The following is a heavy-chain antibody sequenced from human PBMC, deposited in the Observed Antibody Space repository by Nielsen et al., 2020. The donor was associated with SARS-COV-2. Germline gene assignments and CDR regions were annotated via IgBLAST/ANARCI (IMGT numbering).Heavy chain of an antibody. D-gene: IGHD3-16*01. J-gene: IGHJ4*02. CDR2: ISYDGTNE. Sequence: GESLKISCAASGFTFGNYQMHWVRQAPGKGREWLAIISYDGTNEHYADSVKGRFTVSRDNSNDTLHLQMNSLRDEDTAVYYCARNDPTNEYVQYNWGQGTLVTVSS. CDR3: ARNDPTNEYVQYN. V-gene: IGHV3-30-3*01. CDR1: GFTFGNYQ.